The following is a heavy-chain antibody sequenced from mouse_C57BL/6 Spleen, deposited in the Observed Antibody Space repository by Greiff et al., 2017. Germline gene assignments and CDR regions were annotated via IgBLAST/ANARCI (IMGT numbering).Heavy chain of an antibody. CDR1: GYTFTSYW. V-gene: IGHV1-72*01. CDR2: IDPNSGGT. J-gene: IGHJ3*01. CDR3: ARSEPLRDGCAD. Sequence: QVQLQQPGAELVKPGASVKLSCKASGYTFTSYWMHWVKQRPGRGLEWIGRIDPNSGGTKYNEKFKSKATLTVDKPSSTAYMQLSSLTSEDSAVYYCARSEPLRDGCADWGQGTLVTVSA.